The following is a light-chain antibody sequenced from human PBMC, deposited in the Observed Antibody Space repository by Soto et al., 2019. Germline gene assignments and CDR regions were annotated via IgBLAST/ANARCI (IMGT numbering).Light chain of an antibody. Sequence: QSVLTQPASVSGSPGQSITIACTGTSSDVGGYNSVSWYQQHPGKVPKLIIYDVNNRPSGVSWRFSGSKSGNTASLTVSGLQAEDEADYYCSSCASSSTLVFGGGTKLTVL. CDR1: SSDVGGYNS. V-gene: IGLV2-14*03. J-gene: IGLJ2*01. CDR2: DVN. CDR3: SSCASSSTLV.